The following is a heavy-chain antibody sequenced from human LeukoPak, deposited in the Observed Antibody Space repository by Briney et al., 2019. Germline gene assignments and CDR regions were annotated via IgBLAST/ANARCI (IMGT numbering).Heavy chain of an antibody. CDR2: INPNSCGT. J-gene: IGHJ4*02. D-gene: IGHD6-6*01. CDR3: ARGRVSSIAGSLVGDYFDY. CDR1: GYTFNRYY. V-gene: IGHV1-2*04. Sequence: ASVNVSYKASGYTFNRYYMHWVRQAPGQGLEWMGWINPNSCGTNYAQKFQSWITMTRDTCISTAYMELSKLRSDDTAVYYCARGRVSSIAGSLVGDYFDYWGQGTLVTVSS.